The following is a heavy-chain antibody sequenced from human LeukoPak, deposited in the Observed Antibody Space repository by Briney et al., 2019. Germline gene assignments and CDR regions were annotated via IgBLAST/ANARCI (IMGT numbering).Heavy chain of an antibody. CDR2: ISSSGTYI. J-gene: IGHJ3*02. D-gene: IGHD3-10*01. CDR1: GFTFSSYS. Sequence: GGSLRLSCAASGFTFSSYSMNWVRQAPGKGLEWVSFISSSGTYIYYADSMKGRFTISRDNAKNSLYLQMNSLRAEDTALYYCARVATMVRVPLDALDIWGQGTMVSVSS. CDR3: ARVATMVRVPLDALDI. V-gene: IGHV3-21*01.